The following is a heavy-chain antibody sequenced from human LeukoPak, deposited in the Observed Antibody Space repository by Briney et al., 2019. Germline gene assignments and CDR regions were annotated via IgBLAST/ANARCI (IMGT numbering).Heavy chain of an antibody. CDR2: ISYSEKT. Sequence: PSETLSLTCSVSGGFITSGNYYWGWIRQPPGMRLEWIGTISYSEKTYYNPSLQGRVSISVDTSKNQFSLKLSSVTAADTAVYYCARHGSRIAPTMYYWGQGILVTVSS. D-gene: IGHD2-8*01. J-gene: IGHJ4*02. CDR1: GGFITSGNYY. CDR3: ARHGSRIAPTMYY. V-gene: IGHV4-39*01.